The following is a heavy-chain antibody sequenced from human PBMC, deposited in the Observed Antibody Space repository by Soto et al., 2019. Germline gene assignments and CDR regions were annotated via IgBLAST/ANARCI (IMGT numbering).Heavy chain of an antibody. V-gene: IGHV4-4*02. CDR2: IYHSGST. CDR3: ARGETQQQRDY. CDR1: GDSITSDKW. J-gene: IGHJ4*02. D-gene: IGHD6-13*01. Sequence: KPSETLSLTCAVSGDSITSDKWWSWIRQPPGKGLQWIGEIYHSGSTKYNPSLKSRVIISVDKSKNQFSLKLSSVTAADTAVYYCARGETQQQRDYWGQGTLVTVSS.